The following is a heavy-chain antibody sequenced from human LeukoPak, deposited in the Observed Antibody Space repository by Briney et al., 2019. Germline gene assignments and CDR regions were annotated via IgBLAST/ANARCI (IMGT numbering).Heavy chain of an antibody. CDR1: GFTFSSYN. CDR2: ITSGSSHR. CDR3: ARDPYSGNYGNYYYYYMDV. V-gene: IGHV3-21*01. Sequence: PGGSLRLSCAASGFTFSSYNMNWVRQTPGQGLECVPSITSGSSHRYYADSGKGRFTVYREHAKSSLYLKMNSLRAEDTAVYYCARDPYSGNYGNYYYYYMDVWGKGTTVTISS. J-gene: IGHJ6*03. D-gene: IGHD1-26*01.